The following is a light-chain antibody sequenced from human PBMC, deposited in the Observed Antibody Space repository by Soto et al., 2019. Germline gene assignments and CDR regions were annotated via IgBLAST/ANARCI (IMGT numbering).Light chain of an antibody. V-gene: IGKV3-20*01. J-gene: IGKJ1*01. Sequence: ELTQSPATLSLSPGERVTLSCRASQTVRSSFVAWYQQKPGQAPRLLIYGASTRATGIPDRFSGSGSGTDFTLTISSLQAEDLAVYYCQHYGRSSWTFGQGTKVAIK. CDR2: GAS. CDR3: QHYGRSSWT. CDR1: QTVRSSF.